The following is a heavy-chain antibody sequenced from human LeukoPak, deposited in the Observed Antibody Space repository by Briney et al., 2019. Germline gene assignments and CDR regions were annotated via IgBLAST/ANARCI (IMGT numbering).Heavy chain of an antibody. CDR3: ARGYCSGGSCHFDY. Sequence: SETLSLTCTVSGGSISSSSYYWGWIRQPPGKGLEWIGSIYYSGSTYYNPSLKSRVTISVDTSKNQFSLKLSSVTAADTAVYYCARGYCSGGSCHFDYWGQGTLVTVSS. D-gene: IGHD2-15*01. CDR2: IYYSGST. J-gene: IGHJ4*02. V-gene: IGHV4-39*07. CDR1: GGSISSSSYY.